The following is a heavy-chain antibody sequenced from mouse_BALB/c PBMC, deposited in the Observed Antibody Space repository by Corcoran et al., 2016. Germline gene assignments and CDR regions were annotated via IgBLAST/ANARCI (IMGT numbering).Heavy chain of an antibody. CDR3: AIRDYVGRSPFVY. V-gene: IGHV1-18*01. D-gene: IGHD1-1*01. CDR1: GYTITDYN. J-gene: IGHJ2*01. Sequence: EVLLQESGPVLVKPGASVKIPCTASGYTITDYNMDWVKQSHGKRLEWIGEINPNSGGTLYNQKFKGKATLTVDKSSSTAYMELRSLTSEDTAVYYCAIRDYVGRSPFVYLAQGTTLTVS. CDR2: INPNSGGT.